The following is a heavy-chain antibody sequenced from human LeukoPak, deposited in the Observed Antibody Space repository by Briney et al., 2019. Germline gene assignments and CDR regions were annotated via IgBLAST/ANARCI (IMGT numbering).Heavy chain of an antibody. CDR2: IIPIFGTA. D-gene: IGHD3-22*01. J-gene: IGHJ6*03. V-gene: IGHV1-69*13. CDR1: GGTFSSYA. Sequence: SVKVSCKASGGTFSSYAISWVRQAPGQGLEWMGGIIPIFGTANYAQKFQGRVTITADESTSTAYMELSSLRSEDTAVYYCARVMNYYDSSGYYGPYYYMDVWGKGTTVTVSS. CDR3: ARVMNYYDSSGYYGPYYYMDV.